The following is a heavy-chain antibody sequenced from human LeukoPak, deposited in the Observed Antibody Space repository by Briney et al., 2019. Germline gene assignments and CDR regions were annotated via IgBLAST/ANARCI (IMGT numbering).Heavy chain of an antibody. J-gene: IGHJ5*02. Sequence: ASVKVSCKASGYTFTGYYMHWVRQAPGQGLEWMGWINPNSGGTNYAQKFQGRVTMTRDMSISTAYMELSRLRSDDTAVYYCARVDIVVANWFDPWGQGTLVTVSS. CDR3: ARVDIVVANWFDP. D-gene: IGHD2-2*03. CDR1: GYTFTGYY. V-gene: IGHV1-2*02. CDR2: INPNSGGT.